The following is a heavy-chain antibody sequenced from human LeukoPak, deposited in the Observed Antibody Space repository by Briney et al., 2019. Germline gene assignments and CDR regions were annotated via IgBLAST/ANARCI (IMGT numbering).Heavy chain of an antibody. Sequence: SETLSLTCAVYGGSFSGYYWSWIRQPPGKGLEWIGEINHSGSTNYNPSLKSRVTISVDTSKNQFSLKLSSVTAADTAVYYCARDSRSYFHYYYGMDVWGQGTTVTVSS. J-gene: IGHJ6*02. CDR2: INHSGST. CDR3: ARDSRSYFHYYYGMDV. CDR1: GGSFSGYY. V-gene: IGHV4-34*01. D-gene: IGHD1-26*01.